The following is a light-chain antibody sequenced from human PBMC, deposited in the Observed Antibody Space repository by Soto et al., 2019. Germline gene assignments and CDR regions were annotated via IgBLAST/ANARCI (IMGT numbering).Light chain of an antibody. Sequence: DIVLTQSPLSLPVTPGESASISCRSSQSLLYSNGYNYLDWYLQKPGQSPQLLIYLGSNRASGVPDRFSGSGSGTDFTLKISRVEAEDVGVYYCMQALQTPWTFGQGTKVDI. CDR1: QSLLYSNGYNY. CDR3: MQALQTPWT. CDR2: LGS. J-gene: IGKJ1*01. V-gene: IGKV2-28*01.